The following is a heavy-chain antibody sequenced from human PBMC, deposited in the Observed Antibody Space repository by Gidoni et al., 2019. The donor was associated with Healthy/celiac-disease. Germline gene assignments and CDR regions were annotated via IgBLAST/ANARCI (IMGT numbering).Heavy chain of an antibody. CDR3: AREVTMVQGQNYFDY. CDR2: IHPSGGST. V-gene: IGHV1-46*03. Sequence: QVQLVQSGAEVKKPGASVKVSCKASGYTFTSYYMHWVRQAPGQGLEWMGIIHPSGGSTSYAQKCQGRVTMTRDTSTSTVYMELSSLRSEDTAVYYCAREVTMVQGQNYFDYWGQGTLVTVSS. J-gene: IGHJ4*02. D-gene: IGHD3-10*01. CDR1: GYTFTSYY.